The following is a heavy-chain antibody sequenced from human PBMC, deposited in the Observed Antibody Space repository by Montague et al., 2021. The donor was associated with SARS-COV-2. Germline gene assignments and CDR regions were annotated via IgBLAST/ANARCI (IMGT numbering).Heavy chain of an antibody. Sequence: SETLSLTCIVSGASISNYYWSWIRQSPGTGLEWIGYIYNSGTTKYNPSLQSRVTMSLDTSKNQFSLRLSSVTAADTAVYYCARGPHYFYYGMDVWGQGTTVTVPS. V-gene: IGHV4-59*08. CDR3: ARGPHYFYYGMDV. CDR2: IYNSGTT. J-gene: IGHJ6*02. CDR1: GASISNYY.